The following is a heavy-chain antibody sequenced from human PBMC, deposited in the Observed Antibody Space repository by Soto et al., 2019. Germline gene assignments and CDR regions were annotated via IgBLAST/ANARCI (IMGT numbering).Heavy chain of an antibody. CDR2: IYYGGTT. D-gene: IGHD5-18*01. J-gene: IGHJ6*02. CDR1: GGSFTHPY. CDR3: AREHISAAKTMDV. V-gene: IGHV4-59*11. Sequence: SETLSLSYSISGGSFTHPYSSGMTQPPGKGLELFGYIYYGGTTSYNPSLQSRVTISLETSKSQFSLRLTSVTAADTAVYYCAREHISAAKTMDVWGQGTTVTVSS.